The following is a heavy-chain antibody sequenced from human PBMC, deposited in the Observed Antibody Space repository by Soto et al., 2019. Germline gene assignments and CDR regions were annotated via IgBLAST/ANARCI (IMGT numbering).Heavy chain of an antibody. Sequence: QVQLVESGGGVVQPGRSLRLSCAASGFTFSSYGMHWVRQAPGKGLEWVAVISYDGSNKYYADSVKGRFTISRDNSKNTLYLQMNSLRAEDTAVYYCAKGAYSYGYAFDYWGQGTLVTVSS. V-gene: IGHV3-30*18. D-gene: IGHD5-18*01. CDR3: AKGAYSYGYAFDY. CDR1: GFTFSSYG. J-gene: IGHJ4*02. CDR2: ISYDGSNK.